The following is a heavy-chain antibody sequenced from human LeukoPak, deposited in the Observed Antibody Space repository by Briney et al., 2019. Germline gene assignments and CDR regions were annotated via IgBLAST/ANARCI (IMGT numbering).Heavy chain of an antibody. CDR1: GYRFTNYW. D-gene: IGHD2-15*01. V-gene: IGHV5-51*01. CDR3: ARLYLHCTGGTCLDIDY. J-gene: IGHJ4*02. CDR2: IYPGESET. Sequence: GESLKIFCRGSGYRFTNYWIGWVRQIPDKGLEWVGIIYPGESETRYSPSFQGHVSISADKSISTAYLQWSSLKASDTAMYYCARLYLHCTGGTCLDIDYWGQGTLVTVSS.